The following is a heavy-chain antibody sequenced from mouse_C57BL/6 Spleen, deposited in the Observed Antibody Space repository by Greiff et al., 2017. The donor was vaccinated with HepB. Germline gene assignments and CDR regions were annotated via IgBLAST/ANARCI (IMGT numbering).Heavy chain of an antibody. CDR1: GFNIKDDY. V-gene: IGHV14-4*01. CDR2: IDPENGDT. Sequence: EVQLQQSGAELVRPGASVKLSCTASGFNIKDDYMHWVKQRPEQGLEWIGWIDPENGDTEYASKFQGKATITADTSSNTAYLQLSSLTSEDTAVYYCTGDYYGSSYNPFAYWGQGTLVTVSA. J-gene: IGHJ3*01. CDR3: TGDYYGSSYNPFAY. D-gene: IGHD1-1*01.